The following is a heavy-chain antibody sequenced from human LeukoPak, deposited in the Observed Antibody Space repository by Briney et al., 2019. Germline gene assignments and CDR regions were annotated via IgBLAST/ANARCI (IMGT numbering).Heavy chain of an antibody. Sequence: GGSLRLSCAASGFTFSSYAMSWVRQAPGKGLEWVSGISWNSGSIGYADSVKGRFTISRDNAKNSLYLQMNSLRAEDTALYYCAKDKWELLPPYYFDYWGQGTLVTVSS. CDR1: GFTFSSYA. CDR2: ISWNSGSI. D-gene: IGHD1-26*01. V-gene: IGHV3-9*01. J-gene: IGHJ4*02. CDR3: AKDKWELLPPYYFDY.